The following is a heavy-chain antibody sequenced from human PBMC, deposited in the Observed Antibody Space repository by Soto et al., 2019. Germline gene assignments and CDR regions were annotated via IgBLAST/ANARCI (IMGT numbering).Heavy chain of an antibody. V-gene: IGHV3-23*01. CDR2: IRGDGDST. CDR3: AREAPVAGTNYFDL. J-gene: IGHJ4*02. Sequence: GGSLRLSCAASGFSLSTYDMIWVRQAPGKGLEWVSDIRGDGDSTYYADSVKGRFTISRDKANNTVSLQMNSLRGEDTAVYFCAREAPVAGTNYFDLWGQGTLVTVSS. D-gene: IGHD6-19*01. CDR1: GFSLSTYD.